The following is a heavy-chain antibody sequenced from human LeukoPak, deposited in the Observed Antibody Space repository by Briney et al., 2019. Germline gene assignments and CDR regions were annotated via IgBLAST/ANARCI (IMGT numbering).Heavy chain of an antibody. CDR1: GGSISSYY. D-gene: IGHD3-22*01. V-gene: IGHV4-59*01. Sequence: PSETLSLTCTVSGGSISSYYWSWIRQPPGKGLEWIGYIYYSGSTNYNPSLKSRVTISVDTSKNQFSLKLSSVTAADTAVYYCARVISSGYYYYCGMDVWGQGTTVTVSS. CDR2: IYYSGST. CDR3: ARVISSGYYYYCGMDV. J-gene: IGHJ6*02.